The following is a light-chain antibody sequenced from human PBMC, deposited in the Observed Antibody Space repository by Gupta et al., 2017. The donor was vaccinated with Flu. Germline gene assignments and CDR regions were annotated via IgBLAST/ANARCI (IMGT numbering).Light chain of an antibody. J-gene: IGKJ1*01. Sequence: INCKSSQSVLYSSNNKNYLAWYQKKPGQPPKLLIYWASTRESGVPDRFSGSGSGTDFTLTINSLQAEDVAVYYCQQYYSTPTFGQGTKVEIK. CDR2: WAS. CDR3: QQYYSTPT. CDR1: QSVLYSSNNKNY. V-gene: IGKV4-1*01.